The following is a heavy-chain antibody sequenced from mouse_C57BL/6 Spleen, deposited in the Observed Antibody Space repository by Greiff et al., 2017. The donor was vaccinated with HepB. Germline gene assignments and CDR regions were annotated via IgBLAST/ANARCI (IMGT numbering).Heavy chain of an antibody. CDR2: ISDGGSYT. D-gene: IGHD3-3*01. V-gene: IGHV5-4*01. CDR3: ARDHRTRAMDY. CDR1: GFTFSSYA. J-gene: IGHJ4*01. Sequence: DVMLVESGGGLVKPGGSLKLSCAASGFTFSSYAMSWVRQTPEKRLEWVATISDGGSYTYYPDNVKGRFTISRDNAKNNLYLQMSHLKSEDTAMYYCARDHRTRAMDYWGQGTSVTVSS.